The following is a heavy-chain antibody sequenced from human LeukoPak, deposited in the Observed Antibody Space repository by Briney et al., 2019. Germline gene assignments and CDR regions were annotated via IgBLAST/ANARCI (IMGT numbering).Heavy chain of an antibody. J-gene: IGHJ4*02. Sequence: ASVKVSCKASGGTFSSYAISWVRQAPGQGLEWMGGIIPIFGTANYAQKFQGRVTITADESTSTAYMELSSLRSEDTAVYYCARDKVVGATYFDYWGQGILVTVSS. V-gene: IGHV1-69*13. CDR1: GGTFSSYA. D-gene: IGHD1-26*01. CDR2: IIPIFGTA. CDR3: ARDKVVGATYFDY.